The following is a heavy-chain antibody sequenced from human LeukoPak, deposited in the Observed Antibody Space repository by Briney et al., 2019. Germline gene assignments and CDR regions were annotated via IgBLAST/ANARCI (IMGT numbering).Heavy chain of an antibody. CDR3: AREDYYYYMDV. CDR2: IKQDGSEK. CDR1: GFTFSNYW. Sequence: PGGSLRLSCAASGFTFSNYWMSWVRQAPGKGLEWVANIKQDGSEKYYVDSVKGRFTISRDNAKNSLYLQMNSLRAEDTALYYCAREDYYYYMDVWGKGTTVTVSS. V-gene: IGHV3-7*03. J-gene: IGHJ6*03.